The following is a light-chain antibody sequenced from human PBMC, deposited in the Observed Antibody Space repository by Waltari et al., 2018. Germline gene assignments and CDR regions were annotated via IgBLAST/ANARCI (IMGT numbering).Light chain of an antibody. Sequence: QSALTQPASVSGSPGQSITISCPGTSSDGGGYNYVSWYQQHPGKAPKLMIYEVSNRPSGVSNRFSGSKSGNTASLTISGLQAEDEADYYCSSYTSSSIVVFGGGTKLTVL. V-gene: IGLV2-14*01. CDR1: SSDGGGYNY. CDR3: SSYTSSSIVV. CDR2: EVS. J-gene: IGLJ2*01.